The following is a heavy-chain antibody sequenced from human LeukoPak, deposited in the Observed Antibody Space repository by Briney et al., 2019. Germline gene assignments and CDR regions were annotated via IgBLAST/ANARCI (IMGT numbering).Heavy chain of an antibody. CDR1: GGSISSYY. CDR2: INYSGNT. D-gene: IGHD2-15*01. CDR3: ATRSTGVAATFDS. Sequence: SETLSLTCTVSGGSISSYYWSWIRQPPGKGLEWIGYINYSGNTNYNPSLKSRVTISVDTSKNQFSLKLSSVTAADTAVYYCATRSTGVAATFDSWGQGALVTVSS. V-gene: IGHV4-59*01. J-gene: IGHJ4*02.